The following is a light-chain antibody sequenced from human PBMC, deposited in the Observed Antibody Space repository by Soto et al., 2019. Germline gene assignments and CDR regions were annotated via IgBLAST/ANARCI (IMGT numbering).Light chain of an antibody. CDR3: QQRSNWPIT. CDR1: QSVSSY. Sequence: EIVSTQSPATLSLSPGERPTLSCRASQSVSSYLAWYQQKPGQAPRLLIYDASNRATGIPARFSGSGSGTDFTLTISSLEPEDFAVYYCQQRSNWPITFGQGTRLEIK. CDR2: DAS. J-gene: IGKJ5*01. V-gene: IGKV3-11*01.